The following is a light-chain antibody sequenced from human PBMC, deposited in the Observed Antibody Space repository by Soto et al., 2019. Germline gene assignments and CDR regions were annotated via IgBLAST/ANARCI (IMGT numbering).Light chain of an antibody. Sequence: QSVLTQPASVSGSPGQSITISCTGTSSDVGGYNFVSWYQQHPGKAPKLMIYDVSNRPSGVSNRFSGSKSGNTASLTISGLQAGDEGDYYCCSYAGSSTYVFGTGTKVTVL. CDR3: CSYAGSSTYV. CDR1: SSDVGGYNF. V-gene: IGLV2-23*02. CDR2: DVS. J-gene: IGLJ1*01.